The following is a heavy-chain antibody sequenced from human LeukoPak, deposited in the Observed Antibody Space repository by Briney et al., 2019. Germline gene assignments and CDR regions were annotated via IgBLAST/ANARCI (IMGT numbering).Heavy chain of an antibody. Sequence: PSETLSLTCTVSGGSTSSDSYYWGWIRQPPGKGLEWIGSIYTSGSTNYNPSLKSRVTISVDTSKNQFSLKLSSVTAADTAVYYCARDVGTNRWFGDDYYYYMDVWGKGTTVTVSS. V-gene: IGHV4-39*07. CDR2: IYTSGST. CDR3: ARDVGTNRWFGDDYYYYMDV. D-gene: IGHD3-10*01. J-gene: IGHJ6*03. CDR1: GGSTSSDSYY.